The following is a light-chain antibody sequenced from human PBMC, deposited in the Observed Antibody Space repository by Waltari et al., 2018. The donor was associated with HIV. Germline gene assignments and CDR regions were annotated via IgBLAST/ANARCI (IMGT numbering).Light chain of an antibody. V-gene: IGKV3-15*01. CDR1: QSVNNN. Sequence: EKVMTQSPATLSVSPGERATFTCRASQSVNNNLAWYQQKPGQAPRLLIYDASTRATNIPARFSGSGSGTDFTLTISSLQSEDFAVYFCQQYANWPFTFGQGTRLEIK. J-gene: IGKJ5*01. CDR2: DAS. CDR3: QQYANWPFT.